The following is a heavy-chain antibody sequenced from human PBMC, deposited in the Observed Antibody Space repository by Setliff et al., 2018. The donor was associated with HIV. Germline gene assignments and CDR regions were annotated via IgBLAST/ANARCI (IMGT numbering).Heavy chain of an antibody. Sequence: PGGSLRLSCAASGFTFSTYWMNWVRQAPGKGLQWVANIKPDGREKNYVDSVKGRFTISRDNAKNSLYLQMDSLRAEDTAVYYCARKLRPGHGVDVWGQGTTVTVSS. J-gene: IGHJ6*02. CDR2: IKPDGREK. CDR3: ARKLRPGHGVDV. V-gene: IGHV3-7*01. CDR1: GFTFSTYW. D-gene: IGHD3-10*01.